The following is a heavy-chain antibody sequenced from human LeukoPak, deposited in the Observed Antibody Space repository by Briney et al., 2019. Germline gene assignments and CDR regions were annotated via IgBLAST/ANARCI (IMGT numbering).Heavy chain of an antibody. CDR2: IYYSGST. V-gene: IGHV4-39*01. D-gene: IGHD6-13*01. CDR1: GGSISSSSYY. J-gene: IGHJ4*02. CDR3: ARRGIAAAGTKDY. Sequence: SETLSLTCTVSGGSISSSSYYWGWIRQPPGKGLEWIGSIYYSGSTYYNPSLKSRVTIPVDTSKNQFSLKLSSVTAADTAVYYCARRGIAAAGTKDYWGQGTLVTVSS.